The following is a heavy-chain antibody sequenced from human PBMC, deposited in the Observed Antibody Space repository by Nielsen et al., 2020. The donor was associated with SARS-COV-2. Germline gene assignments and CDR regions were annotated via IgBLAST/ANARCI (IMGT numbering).Heavy chain of an antibody. CDR1: GFTFGDAI. J-gene: IGHJ6*02. V-gene: IGHV3-73*01. CDR3: KHYYDMDV. CDR2: IRSKTNNYET. Sequence: GESLKISCAASGFTFGDAIIHWVRQASGKGLEWVGRIRSKTNNYETSYAASVKGRFIISRDESKNMAYLQMNSLKTDDTAVYYCKHYYDMDVWGQGTTVTVFS.